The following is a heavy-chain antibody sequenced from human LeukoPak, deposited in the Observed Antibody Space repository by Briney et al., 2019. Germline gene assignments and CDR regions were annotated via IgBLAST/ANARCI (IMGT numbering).Heavy chain of an antibody. J-gene: IGHJ3*02. CDR2: ISSSSSTI. D-gene: IGHD1-26*01. CDR3: ARDPEWELLGAFDI. V-gene: IGHV3-48*04. Sequence: GGSLRLSCAASGFTFDDYAMHWVRQAPGKGLEWVSYISSSSSTIYYADSVKGRFTISRDNAKNSLYLQMNSLRAEDTAVYYCARDPEWELLGAFDIWGQGTMVTVSS. CDR1: GFTFDDYA.